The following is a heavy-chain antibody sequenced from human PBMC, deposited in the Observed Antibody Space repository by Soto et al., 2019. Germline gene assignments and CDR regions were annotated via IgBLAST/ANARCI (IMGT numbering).Heavy chain of an antibody. CDR2: IGTGGDT. Sequence: PGGSLRLSCAASGFTFTNYAMNWGRQAPGKGLEWVSSIGTGGDTNYADSVKGRFTISRDNSRNTLYLQMNSFRAEDTALYYCAKNYYFDNWGQGTLVTVSS. V-gene: IGHV3-23*01. CDR1: GFTFTNYA. CDR3: AKNYYFDN. J-gene: IGHJ4*02.